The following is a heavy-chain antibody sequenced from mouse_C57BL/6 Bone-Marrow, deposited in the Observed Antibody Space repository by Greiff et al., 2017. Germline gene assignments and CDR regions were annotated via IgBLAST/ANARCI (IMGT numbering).Heavy chain of an antibody. D-gene: IGHD1-1*01. J-gene: IGHJ4*01. V-gene: IGHV1-81*01. CDR2: IYPRSGNT. CDR1: GYTFTSYG. CDR3: AKIYYYGSVYYYAMDY. Sequence: QVQLQQSGAELARPGASVKLSCKASGYTFTSYGISWVKQRPGQGLEWIGEIYPRSGNTYYNEKFKGKATLTADKSSSTAYMELRSLTSEGSAVYFCAKIYYYGSVYYYAMDYWGQGTSVTVSS.